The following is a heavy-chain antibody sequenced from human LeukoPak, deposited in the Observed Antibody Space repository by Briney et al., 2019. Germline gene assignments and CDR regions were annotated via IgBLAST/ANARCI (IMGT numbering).Heavy chain of an antibody. V-gene: IGHV3-21*01. CDR3: ARDGLPATVANWFDP. Sequence: GGSLRLSCAASGFTFNNYTMNWVRQAPGKGLEWVSSISRNGIYIKYVDSVKGRFTVSRDNAKNSLYLQMNSLRAEDTAVYYCARDGLPATVANWFDPWGRGTLATVSS. J-gene: IGHJ5*02. CDR1: GFTFNNYT. CDR2: ISRNGIYI. D-gene: IGHD2-15*01.